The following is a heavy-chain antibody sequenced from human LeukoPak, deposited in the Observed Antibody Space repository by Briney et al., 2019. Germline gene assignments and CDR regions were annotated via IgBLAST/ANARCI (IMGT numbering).Heavy chain of an antibody. CDR2: IRYDGSNK. D-gene: IGHD6-6*01. V-gene: IGHV3-30*02. Sequence: GGSLRLSCAASGFTFSSYGMHWVRQAPGKGLEWVAFIRYDGSNKYYADSVKGRFTISRDNSKNTLYLQMNSLRAEDTAVYYCAKDQAPLSTAAQWDFDYWGQGALVTVSS. J-gene: IGHJ4*02. CDR3: AKDQAPLSTAAQWDFDY. CDR1: GFTFSSYG.